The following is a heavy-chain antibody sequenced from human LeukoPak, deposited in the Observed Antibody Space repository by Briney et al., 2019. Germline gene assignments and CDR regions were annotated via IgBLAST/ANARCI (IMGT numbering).Heavy chain of an antibody. CDR2: IYYSGST. V-gene: IGHV4-31*03. Sequence: SETLSLTCTVSGGSIRSSYYYWSWIRQHPGKGLEWIGYIYYSGSTYYNPSLKSRVTISVDTSKNQFSLKLSSVTAADTAVYYCARGVAAAGRRNNWFDPWGQGTLVTVSS. D-gene: IGHD6-13*01. J-gene: IGHJ5*02. CDR3: ARGVAAAGRRNNWFDP. CDR1: GGSIRSSYYY.